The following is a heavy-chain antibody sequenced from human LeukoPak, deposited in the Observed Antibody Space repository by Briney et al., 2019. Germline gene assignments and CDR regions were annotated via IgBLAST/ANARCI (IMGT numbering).Heavy chain of an antibody. Sequence: GGSLRLSCAASGFTLSSYDMSWVRQAPGKGLEWVSAISGSGGITYYPDSEKGRFTVSRGNSKNTLYLQMNSLRAEDTAIYYCAKRLPFYYDYWGQGILVTVSS. D-gene: IGHD5-18*01. CDR2: ISGSGGIT. CDR1: GFTLSSYD. V-gene: IGHV3-23*01. J-gene: IGHJ4*02. CDR3: AKRLPFYYDY.